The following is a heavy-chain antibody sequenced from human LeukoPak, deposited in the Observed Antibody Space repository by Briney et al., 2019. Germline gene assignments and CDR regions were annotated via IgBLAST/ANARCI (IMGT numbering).Heavy chain of an antibody. CDR2: ISSSGSTI. D-gene: IGHD3-9*01. V-gene: IGHV3-48*03. CDR3: VRDDILTGYPTPFDY. Sequence: GGSLRLSCAASGFTFSSYEMNWVRQAPGKGLEWVSYISSSGSTIYYADSVKGRFTISRDNAKNSLYLQMNSLRAEDTAVYYCVRDDILTGYPTPFDYWGQGTLVTVSS. CDR1: GFTFSSYE. J-gene: IGHJ4*02.